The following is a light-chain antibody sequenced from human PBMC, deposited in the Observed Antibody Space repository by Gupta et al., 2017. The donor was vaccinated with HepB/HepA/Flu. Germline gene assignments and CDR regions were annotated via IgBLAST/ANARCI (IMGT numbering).Light chain of an antibody. CDR2: EVN. Sequence: QSALTQPASVSGSPGQSITISCTGTRSDVGSYNLVSWYQQHPGKAPKLMIYEVNKWTSGVSNRFSGSKSGNKASLTISGLQAEDESDDYCCSYASTTVGFGGGTKLTVL. CDR3: CSYASTTVG. CDR1: RSDVGSYNL. V-gene: IGLV2-23*02. J-gene: IGLJ2*01.